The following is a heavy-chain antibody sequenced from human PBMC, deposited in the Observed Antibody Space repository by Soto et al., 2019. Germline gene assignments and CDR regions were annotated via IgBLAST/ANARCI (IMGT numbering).Heavy chain of an antibody. CDR3: AKECEYSYGRLIRGDGMDV. CDR2: ISYDGSNK. J-gene: IGHJ6*02. D-gene: IGHD5-18*01. CDR1: GFTFSSYG. V-gene: IGHV3-30*18. Sequence: QVQLVESGGGVVQPGRSLRLSCAASGFTFSSYGMHWVRQAPGKGLEWVAVISYDGSNKYYADSVKGRFTISRDNSKNTLYLQMNSLRAEDTAVYYCAKECEYSYGRLIRGDGMDVWGQGTTVTVSS.